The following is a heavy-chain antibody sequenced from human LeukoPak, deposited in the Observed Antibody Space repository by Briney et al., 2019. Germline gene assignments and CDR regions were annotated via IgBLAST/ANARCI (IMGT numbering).Heavy chain of an antibody. J-gene: IGHJ6*02. V-gene: IGHV3-7*03. Sequence: PGESLRLSCAASGFTLSNHWMTWVRQVPGRGPEWVANVNRDGSETYYLDSVKGRFTISKDNAKNSLYLQMNSLRAEDTALYHCARNNGMDVWGQGTTVIISS. CDR2: VNRDGSET. CDR1: GFTLSNHW. CDR3: ARNNGMDV.